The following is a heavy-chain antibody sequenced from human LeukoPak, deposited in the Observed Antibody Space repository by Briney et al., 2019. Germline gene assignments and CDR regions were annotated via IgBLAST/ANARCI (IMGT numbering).Heavy chain of an antibody. J-gene: IGHJ4*02. V-gene: IGHV3-23*01. CDR3: TKARSASSSSCYNY. CDR2: ISGSDTST. CDR1: GFTFSNYS. Sequence: GGSLRPSCAASGFTFSNYSMTWVRRAPGRGLEWVSSISGSDTSTYYADSVKGRFTISRDNSKNTLELQMDSLRAEDTAVYYCTKARSASSSSCYNYWGQGILVTVSS. D-gene: IGHD2-2*02.